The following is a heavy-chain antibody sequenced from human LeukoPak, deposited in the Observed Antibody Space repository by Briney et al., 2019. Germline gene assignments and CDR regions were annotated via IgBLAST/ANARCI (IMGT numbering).Heavy chain of an antibody. Sequence: PGRSLRLSCAASGFTFSSYAMHWVRQAPGKGLEWVANIKGDGSDKDYVDSVKGRFTISRDNAKNLLYLQMNSLRAEDTAVYFCSWSLNYWGLGTLVTVSS. CDR1: GFTFSSYA. CDR2: IKGDGSDK. CDR3: SWSLNY. D-gene: IGHD1-26*01. V-gene: IGHV3-7*01. J-gene: IGHJ4*02.